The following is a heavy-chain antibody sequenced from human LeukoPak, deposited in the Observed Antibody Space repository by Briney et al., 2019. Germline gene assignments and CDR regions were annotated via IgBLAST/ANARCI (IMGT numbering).Heavy chain of an antibody. CDR1: GFTFKNYG. CDR3: AKDLGYCTTTSCSVAFDI. J-gene: IGHJ3*02. Sequence: GGSLRLSCAASGFTFKNYGMHWVRQAPGKGLEWVAFIRYDGSPKYYADSVKGRFTISRDNFKNTLYLQMNSLRPEDTAVYSCAKDLGYCTTTSCSVAFDIWGQGTMVTVSS. V-gene: IGHV3-30*02. D-gene: IGHD2-2*03. CDR2: IRYDGSPK.